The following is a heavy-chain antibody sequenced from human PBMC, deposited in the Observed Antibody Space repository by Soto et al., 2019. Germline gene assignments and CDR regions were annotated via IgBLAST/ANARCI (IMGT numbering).Heavy chain of an antibody. CDR3: ARGQVVAAQH. J-gene: IGHJ4*02. CDR2: IYHSGST. Sequence: QLQLQESGSGLVKPSQTLSHTCAVSGGSISSGGYSWSWIRQPPGKGLEWIGYIYHSGSTYYNPSSKSRVTIPVDRSKNQFTLKLSAVTAADTAVYYCARGQVVAAQHWGQGTLVTVSS. CDR1: GGSISSGGYS. V-gene: IGHV4-30-2*01. D-gene: IGHD2-15*01.